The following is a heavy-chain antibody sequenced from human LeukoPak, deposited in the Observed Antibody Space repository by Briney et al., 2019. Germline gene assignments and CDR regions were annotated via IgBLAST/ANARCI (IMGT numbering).Heavy chain of an antibody. J-gene: IGHJ4*02. D-gene: IGHD6-6*01. CDR3: ARGGAIYSSSSLYRFWDY. CDR1: GYTFTGYY. V-gene: IGHV1-2*02. Sequence: ASVKVSCKASGYTFTGYYMHWVRQAPGQGLEWMGWINPNSGGTNYAQKFQGRVTMTRDTSVSTAYMELSRLRSDDTAVYYCARGGAIYSSSSLYRFWDYWGQGTLVTVSS. CDR2: INPNSGGT.